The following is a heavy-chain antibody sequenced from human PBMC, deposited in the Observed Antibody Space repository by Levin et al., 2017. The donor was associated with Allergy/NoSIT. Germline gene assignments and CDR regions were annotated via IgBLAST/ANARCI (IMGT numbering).Heavy chain of an antibody. CDR1: GYTFTGYY. D-gene: IGHD2-15*01. V-gene: IGHV1-2*06. CDR3: ARQYCSGGSCDDFRATKDAFDI. J-gene: IGHJ3*02. CDR2: INPNSGGT. Sequence: ASVKVSCKASGYTFTGYYMHWVRQAPGQGLEWMGRINPNSGGTNYAQKFQGRVTMTRDTSISTAYMELSRLRSDDTAVYYCARQYCSGGSCDDFRATKDAFDIWGQGTMVTVSS.